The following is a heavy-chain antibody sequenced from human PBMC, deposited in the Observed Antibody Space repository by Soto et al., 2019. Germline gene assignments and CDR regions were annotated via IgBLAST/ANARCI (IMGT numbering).Heavy chain of an antibody. J-gene: IGHJ4*02. CDR1: GGSISSSNW. CDR3: AHRHYYDSSGYYWGFDY. Sequence: QVQLQESGPGLVKPSGTLSLTCAVSGGSISSSNWWSWVRQPPGKGLEWIGEIYHSGSTNYNPSLKSRVTISVDKSKNQFSLKLSSVTAADTAVYYCAHRHYYDSSGYYWGFDYWGQGTLVTVSS. CDR2: IYHSGST. V-gene: IGHV4-4*02. D-gene: IGHD3-22*01.